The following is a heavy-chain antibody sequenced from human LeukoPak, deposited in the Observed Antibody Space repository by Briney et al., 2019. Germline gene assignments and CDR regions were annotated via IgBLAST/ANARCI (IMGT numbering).Heavy chain of an antibody. CDR3: ARRSGIAVAGAFDY. Sequence: GGSLRLSCAASGFTFSSSVMSWVRQAPGKGLEWVSGISGSGDSTYYADSVKGRFTISRDNSKNTLYLQMNSLRAEDTAVYYCARRSGIAVAGAFDYWGQGTLVTVSS. CDR2: ISGSGDST. D-gene: IGHD6-19*01. J-gene: IGHJ4*02. CDR1: GFTFSSSV. V-gene: IGHV3-23*01.